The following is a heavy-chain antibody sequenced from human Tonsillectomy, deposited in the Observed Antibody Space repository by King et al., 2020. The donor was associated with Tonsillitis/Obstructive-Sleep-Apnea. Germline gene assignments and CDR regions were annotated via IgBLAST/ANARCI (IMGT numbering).Heavy chain of an antibody. CDR2: ISYDGSNE. D-gene: IGHD4-17*01. CDR1: GFTFSSYG. Sequence: VQLVESGGGVVQPGRSLRLSCAASGFTFSSYGMHWVRQAPGKGLEWVAVISYDGSNEYYADSVKGRFTISRDNSKNTLYLQMNSLRAEDTAVYYCAKEGHGDSSMXVWGQXTTVTV. V-gene: IGHV3-30*18. CDR3: AKEGHGDSSMXV. J-gene: IGHJ6*01.